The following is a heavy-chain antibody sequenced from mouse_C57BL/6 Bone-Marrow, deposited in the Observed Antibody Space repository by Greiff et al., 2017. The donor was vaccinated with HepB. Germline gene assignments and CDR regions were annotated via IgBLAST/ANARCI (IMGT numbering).Heavy chain of an antibody. Sequence: QVQLQHSGAELARPGASVKLSCKASGYTFTSYGISWVKQRTGQGLEWIGEIYPRSGNTYYNEKFKGKATLTADKSSSTAYMELRSLTSEDSAVYFCARGEFITTYYFDYWGQGTTLTVSS. D-gene: IGHD1-1*01. CDR3: ARGEFITTYYFDY. CDR1: GYTFTSYG. CDR2: IYPRSGNT. V-gene: IGHV1-81*01. J-gene: IGHJ2*01.